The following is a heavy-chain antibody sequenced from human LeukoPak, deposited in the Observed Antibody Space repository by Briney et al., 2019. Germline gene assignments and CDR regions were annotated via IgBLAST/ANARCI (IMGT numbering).Heavy chain of an antibody. CDR3: ARVESRGRIAAAGSKIDY. J-gene: IGHJ4*02. D-gene: IGHD6-13*01. CDR2: IYYSGST. Sequence: SETLSLTCTVSGGSISSGGYYWSWIRQHPGKGLEWIGYIYYSGSTYYNPSLKSRVTISVDTSKNQFSLKLSSVTAADTAVYYCARVESRGRIAAAGSKIDYWGQGTLVTVSS. V-gene: IGHV4-31*03. CDR1: GGSISSGGYY.